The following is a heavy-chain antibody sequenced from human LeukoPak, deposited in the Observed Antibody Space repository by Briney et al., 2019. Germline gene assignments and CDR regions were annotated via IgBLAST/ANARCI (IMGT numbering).Heavy chain of an antibody. D-gene: IGHD3-16*02. CDR2: IYYSGST. V-gene: IGHV4-59*12. J-gene: IGHJ4*02. Sequence: PSETLSLTCTVSGDSIRSYYWSWIRQPPGKGLEWIGYIYYSGSTNYNPSLKSRVTISVDRSKNQFSLKLSSVTAADTAVYYCARGDYDYVWGSYRYFDYWGQGTLVTVSS. CDR1: GDSIRSYY. CDR3: ARGDYDYVWGSYRYFDY.